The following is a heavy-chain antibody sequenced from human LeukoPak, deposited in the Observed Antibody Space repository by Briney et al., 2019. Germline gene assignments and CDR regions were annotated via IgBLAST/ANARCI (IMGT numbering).Heavy chain of an antibody. Sequence: SVKVSCKASGGTFSSYAISWVRQAPGQGLEWMGGIIPIFGTANYAQKFQGRVTITADKSTSTAYMELSSLRSEDTAVYYCARGSSEITIFGSNYAFDIWGQGTMVTVSS. CDR3: ARGSSEITIFGSNYAFDI. CDR1: GGTFSSYA. V-gene: IGHV1-69*06. J-gene: IGHJ3*02. CDR2: IIPIFGTA. D-gene: IGHD3-3*01.